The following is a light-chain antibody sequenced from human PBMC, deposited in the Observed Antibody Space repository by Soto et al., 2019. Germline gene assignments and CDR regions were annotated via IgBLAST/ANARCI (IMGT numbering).Light chain of an antibody. CDR3: AAWDGSLNVYV. CDR2: TNN. Sequence: QSVLTQPPSASGTPGRRVTISCSGGSSSIGSNSVNWYQQLPRTAPKVLIYTNNQRPSGVPDRFSGSKSGTSASLAISGLQSEDEADYYCAAWDGSLNVYVFGTGTKLTVL. CDR1: SSSIGSNS. V-gene: IGLV1-44*01. J-gene: IGLJ1*01.